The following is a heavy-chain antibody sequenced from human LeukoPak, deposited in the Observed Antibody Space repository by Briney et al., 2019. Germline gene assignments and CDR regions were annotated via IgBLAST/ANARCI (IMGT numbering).Heavy chain of an antibody. V-gene: IGHV1-2*02. CDR1: GYTFTGYY. CDR3: ARGGGGDIVATNDY. Sequence: ASVKVSCKASGYTFTGYYMHWVRQAPGQGREWMGWINPNSGGTNYAQKFQGRVTMTRDTSISTAYMELSRLRSDDTAVYYCARGGGGDIVATNDYWGQGTLVTVSS. J-gene: IGHJ4*02. D-gene: IGHD5-12*01. CDR2: INPNSGGT.